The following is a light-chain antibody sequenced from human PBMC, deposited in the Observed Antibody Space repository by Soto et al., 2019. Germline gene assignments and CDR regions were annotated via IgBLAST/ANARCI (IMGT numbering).Light chain of an antibody. CDR3: QQYQTWRQIS. CDR2: GAS. Sequence: EILMTQSPATLSVSPGERATLSCRASQSISNNVGWYQQKPGQAPRLLIYGASNRATGIPARFSGSGSGTEFTLTISSLQSEDSAVYFCQQYQTWRQISFGQGTRLEIK. CDR1: QSISNN. V-gene: IGKV3-15*01. J-gene: IGKJ5*01.